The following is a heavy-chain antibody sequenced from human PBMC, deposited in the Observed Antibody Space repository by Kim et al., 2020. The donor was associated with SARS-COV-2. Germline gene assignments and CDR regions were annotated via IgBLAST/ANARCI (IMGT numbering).Heavy chain of an antibody. CDR2: ISGSGGST. V-gene: IGHV3-23*01. CDR3: AKVSMPRFLEWLLFDY. Sequence: GGSLRLSCAASGFTFSSYAMSWVRQAPGKGLEWVSAISGSGGSTYYADSVKGRFTISRDNSKNTLYLQMNSLRAEDTAVYYCAKVSMPRFLEWLLFDYWGQGTLVTVSS. D-gene: IGHD3-3*01. CDR1: GFTFSSYA. J-gene: IGHJ4*02.